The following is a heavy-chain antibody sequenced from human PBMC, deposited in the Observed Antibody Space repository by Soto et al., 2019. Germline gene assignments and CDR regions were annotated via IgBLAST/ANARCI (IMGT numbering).Heavy chain of an antibody. CDR3: AVSIADSRHYYYGMDV. D-gene: IGHD6-6*01. V-gene: IGHV1-46*01. Sequence: ASVKVSCKASGYTFTSYYMHWVRQAPGQGLEWMGIINPSGGSTSYAQKFQGRVTMTRDTSTSTVYMELSSLRSEDTAVYYCAVSIADSRHYYYGMDVWGQGTTVTVSS. CDR2: INPSGGST. J-gene: IGHJ6*02. CDR1: GYTFTSYY.